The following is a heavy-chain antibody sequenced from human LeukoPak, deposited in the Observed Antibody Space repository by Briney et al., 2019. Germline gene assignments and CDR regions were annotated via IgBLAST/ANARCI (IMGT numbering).Heavy chain of an antibody. D-gene: IGHD3-3*01. V-gene: IGHV4-38-2*01. CDR3: ARQYFWSGYWAY. CDR1: GYSISSGYY. CDR2: IYHSGST. Sequence: SETLSLTCAVSGYSISSGYYWGGIRQPPGKGLEWIGSIYHSGSTYYNPSLKSRVTISVDTSKNQFSLKLSSVTAADTAVYYCARQYFWSGYWAYWGQGTLVTVSS. J-gene: IGHJ4*02.